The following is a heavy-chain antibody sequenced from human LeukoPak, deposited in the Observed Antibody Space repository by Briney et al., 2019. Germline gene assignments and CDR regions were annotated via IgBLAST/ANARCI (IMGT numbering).Heavy chain of an antibody. J-gene: IGHJ4*02. Sequence: GGSLRLSCAASGFTFSNAWMSWVRQAPGKGLEWVGRIKSKTDGGTTDYAAPAKGRFTISRDDSKNTLYLQMNSLKTEDTAVYYCTTDLSGYDRVGYWGQGTLVTVSS. CDR2: IKSKTDGGTT. CDR1: GFTFSNAW. D-gene: IGHD5-12*01. V-gene: IGHV3-15*01. CDR3: TTDLSGYDRVGY.